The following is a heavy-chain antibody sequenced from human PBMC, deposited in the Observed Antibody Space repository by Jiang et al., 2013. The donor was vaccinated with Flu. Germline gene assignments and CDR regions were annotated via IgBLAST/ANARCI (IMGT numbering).Heavy chain of an antibody. V-gene: IGHV1-18*04. CDR1: GYTFTSYG. J-gene: IGHJ4*02. CDR3: ARDSTAPDGYNSPSGY. CDR2: ISAYNGNT. Sequence: KASGYTFTSYGISWVRQAPGQGLEWMGWISAYNGNTNYAQKLQGRVTMTTDTSTSTAYMELRSLRSDDTAVYYCARDSTAPDGYNSPSGYWGQGTLVTVSS. D-gene: IGHD5-24*01.